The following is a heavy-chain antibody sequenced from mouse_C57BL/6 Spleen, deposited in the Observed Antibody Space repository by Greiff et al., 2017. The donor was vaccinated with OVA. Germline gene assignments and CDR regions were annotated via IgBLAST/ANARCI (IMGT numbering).Heavy chain of an antibody. Sequence: QVHVKQPGAELVKPGASVKVSCKASGYTFTSYWMHWVKQRPGQGLEWIGRIHPSDSDTNYNQKFKGKATLTVDKSSSTAYMQLSSLTSEDSAVYYCAIEKITTAYFDYWGQGTTLTVSS. CDR2: IHPSDSDT. J-gene: IGHJ2*01. V-gene: IGHV1-74*01. CDR1: GYTFTSYW. CDR3: AIEKITTAYFDY. D-gene: IGHD1-2*01.